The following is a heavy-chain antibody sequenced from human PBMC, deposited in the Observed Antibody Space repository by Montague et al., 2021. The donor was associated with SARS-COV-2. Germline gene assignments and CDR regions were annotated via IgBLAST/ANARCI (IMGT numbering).Heavy chain of an antibody. V-gene: IGHV4-61*09. D-gene: IGHD3-22*01. Sequence: TLSLTCTVSGDSMTSGSHFWTWIRQPAGKGLEWIGHIQTSGTSNYNPSLKSRVTISVDTSKNQFSLKLSSVTAADTAVYYCARQYYDSSGEDAFDIWGQGTMVTVSS. CDR3: ARQYYDSSGEDAFDI. CDR1: GDSMTSGSHF. CDR2: IQTSGTS. J-gene: IGHJ3*02.